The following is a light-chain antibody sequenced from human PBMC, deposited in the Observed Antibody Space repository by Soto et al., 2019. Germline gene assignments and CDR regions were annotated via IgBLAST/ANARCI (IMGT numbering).Light chain of an antibody. J-gene: IGKJ1*01. V-gene: IGKV1-5*03. CDR2: KAS. CDR3: QQYNDYSWT. Sequence: DIQMTQSPSTLSASVGDRVAITCRASQSISIWLAWYQQKPGKAPKLMIYKASSLESGVPSRFSGSVSETEFTLTISSLQHDDFATYYCQQYNDYSWTFGQGTKVEIK. CDR1: QSISIW.